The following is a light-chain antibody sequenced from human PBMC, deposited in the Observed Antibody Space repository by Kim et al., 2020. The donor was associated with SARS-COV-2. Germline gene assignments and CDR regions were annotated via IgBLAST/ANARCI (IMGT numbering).Light chain of an antibody. V-gene: IGKV3-15*01. CDR3: QQYSNWPPYT. CDR2: GAS. CDR1: QSVSGD. J-gene: IGKJ2*01. Sequence: VSPGERATPSCRASQSVSGDLAWYQQKPGQAPRLLIYGASTRATGIPDRFSGSGSGTEFTLTISSLESEDFAVYYCQQYSNWPPYTFGQGTKLEIK.